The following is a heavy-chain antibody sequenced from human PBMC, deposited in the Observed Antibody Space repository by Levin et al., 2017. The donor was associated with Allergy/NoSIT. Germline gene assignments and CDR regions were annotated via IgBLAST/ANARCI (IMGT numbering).Heavy chain of an antibody. V-gene: IGHV4-30-4*01. CDR3: ASDGGSPSSHRGNWFDP. CDR1: GGSISSSDYF. Sequence: SQTLSLTCTVSGGSISSSDYFWSWIRQPPGKGLEWIGYIFYSGSTYYNPSLKHRTTISIDTSKNHFSLNLTSVTAADTALYFCASDGGSPSSHRGNWFDPWGPGILVTVSS. CDR2: IFYSGST. D-gene: IGHD3-10*01. J-gene: IGHJ5*02.